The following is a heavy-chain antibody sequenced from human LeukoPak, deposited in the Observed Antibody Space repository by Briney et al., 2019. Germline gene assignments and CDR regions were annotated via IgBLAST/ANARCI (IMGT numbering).Heavy chain of an antibody. V-gene: IGHV4-39*01. D-gene: IGHD3-10*01. J-gene: IGHJ4*02. Sequence: PGGSLRLSCAASGFTFSSYAMSWVRQPPGKGLEWIGSIYYSGNTYYNASLKSQVSISIDTSKNQFSLRLTSVTAADTAVYYCARQTGSGLPGGQGTLVTVSS. CDR1: GFTFSSYA. CDR3: ARQTGSGLP. CDR2: IYYSGNT.